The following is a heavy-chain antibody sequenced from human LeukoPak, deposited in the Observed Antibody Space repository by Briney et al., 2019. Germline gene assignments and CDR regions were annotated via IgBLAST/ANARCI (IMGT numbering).Heavy chain of an antibody. Sequence: ASVKVSCKVSGSTLTELSMRWVRQAPGEGLEWMGGFDPEDGEAIYAQKFQGRVTMTEDTSTDTVYMELSSLRSEDTAVYYCATDFLGFDPWGQGTLVTVSS. V-gene: IGHV1-24*01. CDR1: GSTLTELS. CDR2: FDPEDGEA. CDR3: ATDFLGFDP. J-gene: IGHJ5*02. D-gene: IGHD2/OR15-2a*01.